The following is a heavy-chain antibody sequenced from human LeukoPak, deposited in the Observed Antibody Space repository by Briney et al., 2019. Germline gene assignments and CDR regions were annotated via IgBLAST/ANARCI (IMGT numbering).Heavy chain of an antibody. CDR3: ARCGGRGSTSYWFDP. Sequence: ASVKVSCKASGYTFTGYYMHWVRQAPGQGLEWMGWINPNSGGTNYAQKFQGRVTMTRDTSISTAYMELSRLRSDDTAVYYCARCGGRGSTSYWFDPWGQGTLVTVSS. V-gene: IGHV1-2*02. D-gene: IGHD2-2*01. CDR2: INPNSGGT. J-gene: IGHJ5*02. CDR1: GYTFTGYY.